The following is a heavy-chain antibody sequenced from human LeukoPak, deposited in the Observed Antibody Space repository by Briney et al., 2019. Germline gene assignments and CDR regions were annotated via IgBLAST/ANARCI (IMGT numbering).Heavy chain of an antibody. Sequence: ASVKVSCKASGYTFTGYYMHWVRQAPGQGLEWVGWINPNSGGTNYAQKFQGRVTMTRDTSISTAYMELSRLRSDDTAVYYCARDDSSGYYPPYNWFDPWGQGTLVTVSS. D-gene: IGHD3-22*01. V-gene: IGHV1-2*02. CDR3: ARDDSSGYYPPYNWFDP. CDR1: GYTFTGYY. CDR2: INPNSGGT. J-gene: IGHJ5*02.